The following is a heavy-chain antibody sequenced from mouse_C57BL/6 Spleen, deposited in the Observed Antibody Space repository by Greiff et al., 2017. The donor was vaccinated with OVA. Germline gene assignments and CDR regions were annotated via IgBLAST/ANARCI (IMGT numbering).Heavy chain of an antibody. D-gene: IGHD2-2*01. CDR3: AKEDGYDEDWFAY. Sequence: VKLMESGPGLVQPSQSLSITCTVSGFSLTSSGVHWVRQSPGKGLEWLGVIWRGGSTDYNAAFMSRLSITKDNSKSQVFFKMNSLQADDTAIYYCAKEDGYDEDWFAYWGQGTLVTVSA. CDR1: GFSLTSSG. J-gene: IGHJ3*01. V-gene: IGHV2-5*01. CDR2: IWRGGST.